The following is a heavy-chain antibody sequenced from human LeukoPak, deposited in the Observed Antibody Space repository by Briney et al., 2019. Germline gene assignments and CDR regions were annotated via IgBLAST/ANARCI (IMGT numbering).Heavy chain of an antibody. D-gene: IGHD3-3*01. CDR3: ARGYDFWSGYSENYYYYYTDV. Sequence: PSETLSVTCTVSGGAISRWCWSWLRQPAGEGLEWIGRFCTTGSTNYSPSLKSRVTMSVDTSKNQLSLKLSSVTAADTAAYYCARGYDFWSGYSENYYYYYTDVWGKGNTVTASS. CDR1: GGAISRWC. V-gene: IGHV4-4*07. J-gene: IGHJ6*03. CDR2: FCTTGST.